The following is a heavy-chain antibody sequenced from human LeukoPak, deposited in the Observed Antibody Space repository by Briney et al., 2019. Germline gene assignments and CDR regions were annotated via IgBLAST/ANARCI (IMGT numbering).Heavy chain of an antibody. CDR1: GYTFNTYG. CDR2: MNPNSGNT. V-gene: IGHV1-8*02. J-gene: IGHJ4*02. D-gene: IGHD6-19*01. Sequence: ASVKVSCKASGYTFNTYGINWVRQATGQGLEWMGWMNPNSGNTGYAQKFQGRVTMTRNTSISTAYMELSSLRSEDTAVYYCAREIAVAGHFDYWGQGTLVTVSS. CDR3: AREIAVAGHFDY.